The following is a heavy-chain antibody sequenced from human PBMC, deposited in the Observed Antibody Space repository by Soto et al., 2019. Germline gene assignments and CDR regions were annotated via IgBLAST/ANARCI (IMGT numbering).Heavy chain of an antibody. CDR1: GFTSSSYE. D-gene: IGHD4-17*01. CDR3: ARDRFGDYEAFDY. CDR2: ISSSGSTI. V-gene: IGHV3-48*03. Sequence: EVQLVESGGGLVQPGGSLRLSCAASGFTSSSYEMNWVRQAPGKGLEWVSYISSSGSTIYYADSVKGRFTISRDNAKNSLYLQMNSLRAEDTAVYYCARDRFGDYEAFDYWGQGTLVTVSS. J-gene: IGHJ4*02.